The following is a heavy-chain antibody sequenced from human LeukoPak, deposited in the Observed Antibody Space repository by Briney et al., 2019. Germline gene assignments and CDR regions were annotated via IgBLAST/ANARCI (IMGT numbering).Heavy chain of an antibody. Sequence: ASVKVSCKASGYTFTSYGISWVGQAPGQGGEGRGWISAYNGNTNYAQKLQGRVTITTDTSTSTAYMELRSLRSDDTAVYYCARDQQWLDPARHDFDYWGQGTLVAVSS. V-gene: IGHV1-18*01. D-gene: IGHD6-19*01. CDR2: ISAYNGNT. CDR3: ARDQQWLDPARHDFDY. CDR1: GYTFTSYG. J-gene: IGHJ4*02.